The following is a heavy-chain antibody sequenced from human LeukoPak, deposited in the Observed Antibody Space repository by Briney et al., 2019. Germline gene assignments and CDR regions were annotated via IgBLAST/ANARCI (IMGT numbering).Heavy chain of an antibody. CDR2: ISAYNGNT. CDR3: ARDKGVYSGSYLGRYYYYYGMDV. CDR1: GYTFTSYG. J-gene: IGHJ6*02. V-gene: IGHV1-18*01. Sequence: GASVKVSCKASGYTFTSYGISWVRQAPGQGLEWMGWISAYNGNTNYAQKLQGRVTMNTDTSTSTAYMDLRSLRSDETAVYYCARDKGVYSGSYLGRYYYYYGMDVWGQGTTVTVSS. D-gene: IGHD1-26*01.